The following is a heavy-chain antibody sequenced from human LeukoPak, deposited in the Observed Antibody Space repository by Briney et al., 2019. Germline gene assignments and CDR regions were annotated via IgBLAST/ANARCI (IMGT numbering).Heavy chain of an antibody. J-gene: IGHJ4*02. Sequence: PSGTLSLTCAVSGGSISSSNWWSWVRQPPGKGLEWIGEIYHSGSTNYNPSLKSRVTISVDKSKDQSSLKLSSVTAADTAVYYCARVGSGYYYSDYWGQGTLVTVSS. D-gene: IGHD3-22*01. CDR3: ARVGSGYYYSDY. V-gene: IGHV4-4*02. CDR2: IYHSGST. CDR1: GGSISSSNW.